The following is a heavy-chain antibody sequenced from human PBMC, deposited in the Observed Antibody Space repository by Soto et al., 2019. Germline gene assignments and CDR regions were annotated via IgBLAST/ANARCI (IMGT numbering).Heavy chain of an antibody. CDR1: GGSFSGYY. J-gene: IGHJ4*02. V-gene: IGHV4-34*01. Sequence: QVQLQQWGAGLLKPSETLSLTCAVYGGSFSGYYWSWIRQPPGKGLEWIGEINHSGSTNYNPSLKSRVTISLDTSKNQFSLKLSSVTAADTAVYYCARKGPYIVVVPAATSFDYWGQGTLVTVSA. CDR2: INHSGST. D-gene: IGHD2-2*01. CDR3: ARKGPYIVVVPAATSFDY.